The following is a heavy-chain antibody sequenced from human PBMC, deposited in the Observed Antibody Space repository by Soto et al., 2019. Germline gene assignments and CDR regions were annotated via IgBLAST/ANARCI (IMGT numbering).Heavy chain of an antibody. D-gene: IGHD3-10*01. Sequence: LRLSCAASGFTFSSYAMHWVRQAPGKGLEWVAVISYDGSNKYYADSVKGRFTISRDNSKNTLYLQMNSLRAEDTAVYYCARDPGEPFPYGSGSWGMDVWGQGTTVTVSS. CDR3: ARDPGEPFPYGSGSWGMDV. CDR2: ISYDGSNK. J-gene: IGHJ6*02. CDR1: GFTFSSYA. V-gene: IGHV3-30-3*01.